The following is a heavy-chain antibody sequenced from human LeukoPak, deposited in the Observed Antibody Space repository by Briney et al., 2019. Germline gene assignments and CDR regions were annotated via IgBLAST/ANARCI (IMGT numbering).Heavy chain of an antibody. J-gene: IGHJ4*02. Sequence: PGGSLRLSCAASGFTFSSYEMNWVRQAPGKGLEWVSYISSSGRTMYYADSVKGRFTFSRDNAKNSLYLQMNSLRAEDTAVYCCARESGLTMVRGTFDYWGQGTLVTVSS. D-gene: IGHD3-10*01. CDR2: ISSSGRTM. V-gene: IGHV3-48*03. CDR3: ARESGLTMVRGTFDY. CDR1: GFTFSSYE.